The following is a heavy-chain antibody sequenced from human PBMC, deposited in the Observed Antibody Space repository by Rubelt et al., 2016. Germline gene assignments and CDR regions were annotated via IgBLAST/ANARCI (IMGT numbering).Heavy chain of an antibody. CDR3: ARGWEVLQAFDY. CDR1: GGSFSGYY. CDR2: INHSGKT. V-gene: IGHV4-34*01. D-gene: IGHD1-26*01. Sequence: QVQLQQWGAGLLKPSETLSLTCAVYGGSFSGYYWSWIRQPPGKGLEWIGEINHSGKTNYNPSLKSRVTVSVDTSKNQFSLKLSSGTAADTAVYYGARGWEVLQAFDYWGQGTLVTVSS. J-gene: IGHJ4*02.